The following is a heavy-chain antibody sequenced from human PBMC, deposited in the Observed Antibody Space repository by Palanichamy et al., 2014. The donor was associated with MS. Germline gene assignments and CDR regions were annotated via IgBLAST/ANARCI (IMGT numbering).Heavy chain of an antibody. V-gene: IGHV1-3*04. CDR1: GYTFNTYS. J-gene: IGHJ6*03. Sequence: QVQLVQSGAEVKKPGASVTISCKASGYTFNTYSLHWVRQAPGQGLEWMGWINTGNGHTKYSQKFQDTITISRDTSASTAYMKLSSLTSEDTAVYFCARDVQLVFHYYMDVWGSGTTVVVSS. D-gene: IGHD6-6*01. CDR2: INTGNGHT. CDR3: ARDVQLVFHYYMDV.